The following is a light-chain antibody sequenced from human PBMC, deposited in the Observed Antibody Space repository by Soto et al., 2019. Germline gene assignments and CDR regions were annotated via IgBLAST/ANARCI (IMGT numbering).Light chain of an antibody. V-gene: IGLV2-11*01. Sequence: QSALTRPRSVSGSPGQSVTISCTGTSSDLAVYNYVSWYQHHPDKAPKLIISDVNKRPSGVPDRFSGSKSGNTASLSISGLQAEDEADYYCSSYAGNYNWVFGGGTKVTVL. J-gene: IGLJ3*02. CDR3: SSYAGNYNWV. CDR2: DVN. CDR1: SSDLAVYNY.